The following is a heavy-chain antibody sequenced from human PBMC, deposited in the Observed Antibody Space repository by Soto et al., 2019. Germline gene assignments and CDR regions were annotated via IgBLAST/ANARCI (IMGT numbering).Heavy chain of an antibody. CDR3: AKDVYSSSWRSEHYYFDY. CDR1: GFTFSSYA. V-gene: IGHV3-23*01. Sequence: EVQLLESGGGLVQPGGSLRLSCAASGFTFSSYAMSWVRQAPGKGLEWVSAISGSGGSTYYADSVKGRFTISRDNSNITLYLQMNSLRAEDTSVYYCAKDVYSSSWRSEHYYFDYWGQGTMVTVSS. CDR2: ISGSGGST. D-gene: IGHD6-13*01. J-gene: IGHJ4*02.